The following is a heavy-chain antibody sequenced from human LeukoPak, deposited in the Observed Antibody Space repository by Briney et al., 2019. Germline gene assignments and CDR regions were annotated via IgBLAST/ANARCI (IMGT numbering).Heavy chain of an antibody. CDR1: GGSVSSGSYY. CDR3: ARGARKQQNWFDP. Sequence: SSETLSLTCTVSGGSVSSGSYYWGWIRQPPGKGLEWIGYIYYSGSTNYNPSLKSRVTISVDTSKNQFSLKLSSVTAAGTAVYYCARGARKQQNWFDPWGQGTLVTVSS. D-gene: IGHD1/OR15-1a*01. V-gene: IGHV4-61*01. J-gene: IGHJ5*02. CDR2: IYYSGST.